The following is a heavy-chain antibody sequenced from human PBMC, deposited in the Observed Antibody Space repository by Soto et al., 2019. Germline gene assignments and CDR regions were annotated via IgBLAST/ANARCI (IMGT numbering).Heavy chain of an antibody. J-gene: IGHJ4*02. CDR2: MYHSGST. CDR3: ARTERAPSNYFDILTGYYYFDY. V-gene: IGHV4-30-2*01. D-gene: IGHD3-9*01. CDR1: GGSLSSGGYS. Sequence: SETLSLTCAVSGGSLSSGGYSWSWIRQPPGKGLEWIGYMYHSGSTYYNPSLKSRVTISIDRSKNQFSLKLSSVTAADTAVYYCARTERAPSNYFDILTGYYYFDYWGQGTLVTVSS.